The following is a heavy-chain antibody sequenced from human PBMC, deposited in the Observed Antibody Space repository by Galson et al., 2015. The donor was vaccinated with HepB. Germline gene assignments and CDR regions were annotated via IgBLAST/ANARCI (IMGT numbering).Heavy chain of an antibody. CDR1: GFTFSSYA. Sequence: SLRLSCAASGFTFSSYAMHWVRQAPGKGLEWVAVISYDGSNKYYADSVKGRFTISRDNSKNTLYLQMNSLRAEDTAVYYCAKMFSLRYFDWLLYGIGADAFDIWGQGTMVTVSS. CDR3: AKMFSLRYFDWLLYGIGADAFDI. J-gene: IGHJ3*02. CDR2: ISYDGSNK. D-gene: IGHD3-9*01. V-gene: IGHV3-30-3*02.